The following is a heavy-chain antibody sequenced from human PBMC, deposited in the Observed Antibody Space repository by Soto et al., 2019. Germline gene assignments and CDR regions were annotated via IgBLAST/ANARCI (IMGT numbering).Heavy chain of an antibody. CDR3: ARRYGVYFDY. CDR2: INHSGST. V-gene: IGHV4-34*01. D-gene: IGHD4-17*01. J-gene: IGHJ4*02. CDR1: GGSFSGYY. Sequence: SETLSLTCAVYGGSFSGYYWSWIRQPPGKGLEWIGEINHSGSTNYNPSLKSRVTISVDTSKNQFSLKLSSVTAADTAVYYCARRYGVYFDYWGQGTLVTVSS.